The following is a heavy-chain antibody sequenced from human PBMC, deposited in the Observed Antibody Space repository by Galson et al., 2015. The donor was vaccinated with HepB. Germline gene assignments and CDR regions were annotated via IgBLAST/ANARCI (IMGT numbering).Heavy chain of an antibody. J-gene: IGHJ4*02. CDR3: ARDGSAEEGLDY. Sequence: SVKVSCKASGYTFTSYAMHWVRQAPGQRLEWMGWINAGNGNTKYSQKFQGRVTITRDTSASTAYMELSSLRSEDTAVYYCARDGSAEEGLDYWGQGTLVTVSS. CDR2: INAGNGNT. V-gene: IGHV1-3*01. CDR1: GYTFTSYA. D-gene: IGHD3-16*01.